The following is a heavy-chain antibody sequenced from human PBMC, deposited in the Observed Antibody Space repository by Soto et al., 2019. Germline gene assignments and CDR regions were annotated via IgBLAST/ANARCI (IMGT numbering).Heavy chain of an antibody. CDR1: GFIFSNYA. Sequence: EVQLLESGGGLVQPGGSLRLSCAASGFIFSNYAMSWVRQAPGKGPEWVSSISDSGNYIEYADSVEGRFTISRDNSKNTLYLQMNSVRAEATARYYCAKDPPTWGSIWFDPWGQGTQVTVSS. J-gene: IGHJ5*02. CDR2: ISDSGNYI. CDR3: AKDPPTWGSIWFDP. D-gene: IGHD7-27*01. V-gene: IGHV3-23*01.